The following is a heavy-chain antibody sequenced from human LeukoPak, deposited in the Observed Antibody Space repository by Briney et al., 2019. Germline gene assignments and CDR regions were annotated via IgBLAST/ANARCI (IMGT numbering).Heavy chain of an antibody. V-gene: IGHV1-46*01. Sequence: ASVKVSCKASGYTFTSYYMHWVRQAPGQGLEWMGIINPSGGSTIYAQKFQGRVTMTRDMSTSTVYMELSSLRSEDTAVYYCASRASPYSSGSPGDGAFDIWGQGTMVTVSS. CDR1: GYTFTSYY. D-gene: IGHD6-19*01. J-gene: IGHJ3*02. CDR2: INPSGGST. CDR3: ASRASPYSSGSPGDGAFDI.